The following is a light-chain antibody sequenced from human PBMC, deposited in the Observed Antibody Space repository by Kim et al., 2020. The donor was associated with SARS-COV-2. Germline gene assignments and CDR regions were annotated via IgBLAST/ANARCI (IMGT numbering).Light chain of an antibody. CDR1: QSLGYSDGNSY. J-gene: IGKJ3*01. CDR2: KVS. CDR3: MQGTHWPFT. V-gene: IGKV2-30*01. Sequence: PASISCRSSQSLGYSDGNSYLNWFHQRPGQSPRRLIYKVSNRDSGVPDRFSGSGSGTDFTLQISRVETEDVGVYYCMQGTHWPFTFGPGTKVDIK.